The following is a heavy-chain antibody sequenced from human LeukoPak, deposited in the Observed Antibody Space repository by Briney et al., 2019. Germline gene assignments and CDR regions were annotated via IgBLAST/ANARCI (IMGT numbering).Heavy chain of an antibody. CDR1: GYSISSAYY. D-gene: IGHD2-21*01. J-gene: IGHJ4*02. V-gene: IGHV4-38-2*02. CDR3: ARDRRCDYCFDY. Sequence: SETLSITCAVSGYSISSAYYWGWIRQPPGKGLEWIGSIYPSGNTYYNPSLKSRVTISVDTSKNEFSLNLRSVTAADTAIYYCARDRRCDYCFDYWGQGTLVTVSS. CDR2: IYPSGNT.